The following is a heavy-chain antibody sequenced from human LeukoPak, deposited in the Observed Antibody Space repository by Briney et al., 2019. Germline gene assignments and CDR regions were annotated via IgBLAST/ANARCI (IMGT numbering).Heavy chain of an antibody. CDR3: ARGIEDYGGNPNWFDP. Sequence: SETLSLTCTVSGDSISSSNYYWGWIRQPPGKGLEWIGNIYYSGSTYYNPSLKSRLTILEDTSKNQFSLKLSSVTAADTAVYYCARGIEDYGGNPNWFDPWGQGTLVTVSS. D-gene: IGHD4-23*01. CDR1: GDSISSSNYY. CDR2: IYYSGST. V-gene: IGHV4-39*07. J-gene: IGHJ5*02.